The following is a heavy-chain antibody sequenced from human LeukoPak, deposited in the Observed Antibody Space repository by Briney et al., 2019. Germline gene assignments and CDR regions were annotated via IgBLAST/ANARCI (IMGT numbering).Heavy chain of an antibody. J-gene: IGHJ2*01. D-gene: IGHD2-15*01. CDR3: ARAPIGGWYFDL. Sequence: SQTLSLTCAISGDSVSSNSAAWNWIRQSPSRGLEWLGRTYYRSKWSNDYAVSVKSRITINPDTSQNQFSLQLYSLTPEDTAVYYCARAPIGGWYFDLWGRGTLVTVSS. V-gene: IGHV6-1*01. CDR2: TYYRSKWSN. CDR1: GDSVSSNSAA.